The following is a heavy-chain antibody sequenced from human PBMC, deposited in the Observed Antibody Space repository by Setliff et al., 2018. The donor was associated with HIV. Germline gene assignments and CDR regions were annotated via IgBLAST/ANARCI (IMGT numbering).Heavy chain of an antibody. CDR2: IYYSGST. CDR1: GGSITNYY. J-gene: IGHJ6*03. CDR3: ARGDYYYYYMDV. V-gene: IGHV4-59*01. Sequence: LSLTCTVSGGSITNYYWNWIRQPPGKGLEWIGYIYYSGSTNYNPSLKSRVTISVDTSKKQFSLKLNSVTAADTAVYYCARGDYYYYYMDVWGKGTTVTVSS.